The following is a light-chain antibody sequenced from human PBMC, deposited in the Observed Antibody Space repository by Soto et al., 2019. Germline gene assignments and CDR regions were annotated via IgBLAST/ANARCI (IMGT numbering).Light chain of an antibody. CDR2: SHN. CDR3: ATWDDNLDGYV. V-gene: IGLV1-44*01. CDR1: RSNIGSNT. J-gene: IGLJ1*01. Sequence: QAVVTQPPSASGAPGQRVTISCSGSRSNIGSNTVNWYQQLPGTAPKLLIYSHNQRPSGVPDRFCVSKSGTSASLAISGLQSEYEADYYCATWDDNLDGYVFGTGTKLTVL.